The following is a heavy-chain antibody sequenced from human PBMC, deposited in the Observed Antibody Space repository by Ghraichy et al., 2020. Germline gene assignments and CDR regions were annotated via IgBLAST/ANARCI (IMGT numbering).Heavy chain of an antibody. V-gene: IGHV3-33*01. J-gene: IGHJ4*02. CDR1: GFTFSSYG. D-gene: IGHD6-19*01. CDR2: IWYDGSNK. CDR3: ARDRGRSSGWHRVGAMDQSFDY. Sequence: VGSLRLSCAASGFTFSSYGMHWVRQAPGKGLEWVAVIWYDGSNKYYADSVKGRFTISRDNSKNTLYLQMNSLRAEDTAVYYCARDRGRSSGWHRVGAMDQSFDYWGQGTLVTVSS.